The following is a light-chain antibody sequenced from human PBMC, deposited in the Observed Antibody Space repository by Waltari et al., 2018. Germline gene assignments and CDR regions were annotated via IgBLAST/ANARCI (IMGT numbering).Light chain of an antibody. J-gene: IGLJ2*01. CDR3: AAWDDSLSGRV. CDR2: TND. CDR1: SSNIGRNG. V-gene: IGLV1-44*01. Sequence: QSVVTQPPSVSGTPGQGVTVSCSGSSSNIGRNGVSWYQQVPGTAPKLLIHTNDQRPSGVPGRFSGSKSGTSASLAISGLQSEDEAHYYCAAWDDSLSGRVFGGGTKVTVL.